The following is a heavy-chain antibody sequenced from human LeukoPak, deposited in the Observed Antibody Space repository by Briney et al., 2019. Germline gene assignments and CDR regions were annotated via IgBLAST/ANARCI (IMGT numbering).Heavy chain of an antibody. V-gene: IGHV1-2*02. CDR1: GYTFTGYY. CDR2: INPNSGGT. D-gene: IGHD5-18*01. J-gene: IGHJ4*02. CDR3: ASDRGYSYGYPLSFDY. Sequence: GASVKVSCKASGYTFTGYYMHWVRQAPGQGLEWMGWINPNSGGTNYAQKFQGRVTMTRDTSISPAYMALSRLRSDETAVYYCASDRGYSYGYPLSFDYWGQGTLVTVSS.